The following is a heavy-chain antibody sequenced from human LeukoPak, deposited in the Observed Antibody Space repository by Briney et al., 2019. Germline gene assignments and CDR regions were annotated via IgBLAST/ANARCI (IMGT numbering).Heavy chain of an antibody. D-gene: IGHD6-19*01. CDR2: IKQDGSEK. V-gene: IGHV3-7*01. Sequence: GGSLRLSCAASGFTFSSYWMSWVRQAPGKGLEWVANIKQDGSEKYYVDSVKGRFTISRDNAENSLYLQMNSLRAEDTAVYYCARSVAVAGTIGALDYWGQGTLVTVSS. CDR3: ARSVAVAGTIGALDY. J-gene: IGHJ4*02. CDR1: GFTFSSYW.